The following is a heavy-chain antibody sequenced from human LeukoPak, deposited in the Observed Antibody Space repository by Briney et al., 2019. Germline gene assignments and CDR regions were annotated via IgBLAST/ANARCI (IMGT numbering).Heavy chain of an antibody. Sequence: GGSLRLSCAASGLTISNYWMHWVRQAPGKGLLWVARVNSDGSSTTYADSVKGRFTISRDNAKNTLYLQMNSLRDEDTAVYYCAKGGTTVVDYWGQGTLVTVSS. V-gene: IGHV3-74*01. CDR2: VNSDGSST. CDR3: AKGGTTVVDY. CDR1: GLTISNYW. J-gene: IGHJ4*02. D-gene: IGHD4-23*01.